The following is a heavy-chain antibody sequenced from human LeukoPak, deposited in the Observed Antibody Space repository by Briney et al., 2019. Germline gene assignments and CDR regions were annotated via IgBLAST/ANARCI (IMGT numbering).Heavy chain of an antibody. CDR2: ISGSGGST. V-gene: IGHV3-23*01. CDR3: AKDRGRRVLRFLEWLPPRYFDY. Sequence: GGSLRLSCAASGFTFSSYAMSWVRQAPGKGLGWVSAISGSGGSTYYADSVKGRFTISRDNSKNTLYLQMNSLRAEDTAVYYCAKDRGRRVLRFLEWLPPRYFDYWGQGTLVTVSS. CDR1: GFTFSSYA. D-gene: IGHD3-3*01. J-gene: IGHJ4*02.